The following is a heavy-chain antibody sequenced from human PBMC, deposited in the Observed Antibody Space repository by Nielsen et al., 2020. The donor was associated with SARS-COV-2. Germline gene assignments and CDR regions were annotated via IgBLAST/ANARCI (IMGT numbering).Heavy chain of an antibody. CDR3: ARLTGYSYAL. CDR1: GYTFTGYY. J-gene: IGHJ4*02. CDR2: INPNSGGT. D-gene: IGHD5-18*01. V-gene: IGHV1-2*04. Sequence: ASVKVSCKASGYTFTGYYMHWVRQAPGQGLEWMGWINPNSGGTNYAQKFQGWVTMTTDTSTSTAYMELRSLRSDDTAVYYCARLTGYSYALWGQGTLVTVSS.